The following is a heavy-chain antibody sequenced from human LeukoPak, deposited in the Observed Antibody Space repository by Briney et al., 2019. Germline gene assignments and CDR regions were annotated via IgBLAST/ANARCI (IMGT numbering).Heavy chain of an antibody. Sequence: ASVKVSCKSSGGTFSSYAISWLRQAPGQGLEWMGVIIPIFGTANYAQKYQGRVTITADESTSTAYMDLNNLRSEDTAVYYCARPHQVYYDILTGYLGAFDIWGQGTMVTVSS. CDR1: GGTFSSYA. CDR3: ARPHQVYYDILTGYLGAFDI. V-gene: IGHV1-69*13. D-gene: IGHD3-9*01. CDR2: IIPIFGTA. J-gene: IGHJ3*02.